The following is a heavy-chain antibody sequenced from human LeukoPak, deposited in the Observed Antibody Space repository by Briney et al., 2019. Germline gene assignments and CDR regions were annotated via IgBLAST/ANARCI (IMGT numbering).Heavy chain of an antibody. D-gene: IGHD3-22*01. Sequence: SETLSLTCTVSGGSISSSSYYWGWIRQPPGKGLEWIGTIHYSGSTYSNPSLKSRVTISADTSKNQFSLKLTSVTAADTAVYYCARHFPYDSSGYYFDYWGQGTLVTFSS. CDR3: ARHFPYDSSGYYFDY. J-gene: IGHJ4*02. CDR2: IHYSGST. CDR1: GGSISSSSYY. V-gene: IGHV4-39*01.